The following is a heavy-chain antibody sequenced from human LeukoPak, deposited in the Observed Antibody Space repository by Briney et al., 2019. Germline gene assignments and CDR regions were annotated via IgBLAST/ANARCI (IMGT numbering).Heavy chain of an antibody. CDR2: INTDGSST. J-gene: IGHJ6*02. V-gene: IGHV3-74*01. CDR3: AKGRGLPALSTSYGMDV. CDR1: GFTFSSYW. Sequence: GGSLRLSCAASGFTFSSYWMHWVRQAPGKGLVWVSRINTDGSSTSYADSVKGRFTISRDNAKNSLYLQMNSLRAEDTALYYCAKGRGLPALSTSYGMDVWGQGTTVTVSS. D-gene: IGHD1-26*01.